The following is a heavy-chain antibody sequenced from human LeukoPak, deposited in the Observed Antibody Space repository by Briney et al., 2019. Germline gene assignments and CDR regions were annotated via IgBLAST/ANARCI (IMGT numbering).Heavy chain of an antibody. Sequence: RPGGSLRLSCAASGLTVSSSYMSWVRQAPGKGLEWVSTISGSGDSTFYADSVKGRFTVSRDTSKNTLFLLMNSLSPEDTAVYYCAKVRGSGYYYVGFDYWGQGTLVTVSS. CDR2: ISGSGDST. CDR1: GLTVSSSY. V-gene: IGHV3-23*01. CDR3: AKVRGSGYYYVGFDY. D-gene: IGHD3-22*01. J-gene: IGHJ4*02.